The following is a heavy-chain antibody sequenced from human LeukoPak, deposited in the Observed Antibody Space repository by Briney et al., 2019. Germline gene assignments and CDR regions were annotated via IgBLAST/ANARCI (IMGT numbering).Heavy chain of an antibody. J-gene: IGHJ5*02. CDR3: ATTPSGYKRYTWFEP. Sequence: SETLSPTCAAYGGSFSGYYWSWIRQPPGKGLEWIGEINHSGSTNYNPSLKSRVTISVDTSKNQFSLKLSSVTAADTAVYYCATTPSGYKRYTWFEPWGQGNLVTVPS. V-gene: IGHV4-34*01. CDR1: GGSFSGYY. CDR2: INHSGST. D-gene: IGHD1-14*01.